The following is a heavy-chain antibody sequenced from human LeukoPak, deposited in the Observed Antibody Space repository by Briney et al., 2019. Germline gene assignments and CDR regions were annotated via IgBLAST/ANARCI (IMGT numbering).Heavy chain of an antibody. D-gene: IGHD1-26*01. CDR2: ITSSSSYI. Sequence: GGSLRLSCAASGFTFSSYSMNWVRQAPGKGLEWVSSITSSSSYIYYADSVKGRFTISRDNSKNTLYLQMNSLRAEDTAVYYCAKDPTINNWFDPWGQGTLVTVSS. CDR1: GFTFSSYS. CDR3: AKDPTINNWFDP. V-gene: IGHV3-21*04. J-gene: IGHJ5*02.